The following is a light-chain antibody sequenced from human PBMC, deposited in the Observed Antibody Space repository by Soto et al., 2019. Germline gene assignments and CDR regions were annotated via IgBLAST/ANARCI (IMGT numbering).Light chain of an antibody. Sequence: QSALTQPASVSASPGQSITISCTGTSSDVGDYDYVSWYQQHPGEAPKLIIFAVTNRPSGVSNRFSGSKSGNTASLTISGLQSEDEADYYCASYTSITTLAVLFGGGTQLTVL. CDR1: SSDVGDYDY. CDR2: AVT. CDR3: ASYTSITTLAVL. V-gene: IGLV2-14*03. J-gene: IGLJ2*01.